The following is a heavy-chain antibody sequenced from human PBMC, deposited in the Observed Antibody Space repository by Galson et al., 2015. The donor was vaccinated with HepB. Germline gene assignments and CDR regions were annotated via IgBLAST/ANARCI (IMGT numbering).Heavy chain of an antibody. CDR1: GFSLSTTEMR. CDR3: ARSGYSSGWYPGYFDL. V-gene: IGHV2-70*04. CDR2: IAWDDDK. Sequence: PALVKPTQTLPLTCTFSGFSLSTTEMRVSWIRQPPGKALEWLARIAWDDDKFYSTSLKTRLTISKDTSQNQVVLTMTNMDPVDTATYYCARSGYSSGWYPGYFDLWGRGTLVTVSS. D-gene: IGHD6-19*01. J-gene: IGHJ2*01.